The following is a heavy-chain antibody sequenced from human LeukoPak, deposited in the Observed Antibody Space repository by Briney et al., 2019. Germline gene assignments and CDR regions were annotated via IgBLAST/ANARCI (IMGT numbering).Heavy chain of an antibody. D-gene: IGHD3-22*01. V-gene: IGHV4-59*01. J-gene: IGHJ4*02. CDR3: ARVAPTRGFASSGYYPLDY. CDR2: IYYSGST. CDR1: GGSINSYY. Sequence: SETLSLTCTVSGGSINSYYWSWIRQPPGKGLEWIGYIYYSGSTNYNPSLKSRVTIAADTSKSQFSLRPTSVTAADTAVYYCARVAPTRGFASSGYYPLDYWGQGTLVNVSS.